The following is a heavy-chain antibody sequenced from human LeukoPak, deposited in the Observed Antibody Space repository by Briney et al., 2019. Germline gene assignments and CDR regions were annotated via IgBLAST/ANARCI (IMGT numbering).Heavy chain of an antibody. CDR2: IYYSGST. D-gene: IGHD5-12*01. Sequence: SETLSLTCTVSGGSISSSSYYWGWIRQPPGKRLEWIGSIYYSGSTYYNPSLKSRVTTSVDTSKNQFSLKLSSVTAADTAVYYCARSGYSGYDYYYWGQGTLVTVSS. V-gene: IGHV4-39*01. J-gene: IGHJ4*02. CDR3: ARSGYSGYDYYY. CDR1: GGSISSSSYY.